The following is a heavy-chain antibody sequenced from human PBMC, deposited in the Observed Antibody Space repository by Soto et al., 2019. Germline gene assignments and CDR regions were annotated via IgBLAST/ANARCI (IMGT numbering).Heavy chain of an antibody. CDR1: GYSFTDYH. CDR2: INPKSVGT. V-gene: IGHV1-2*04. D-gene: IGHD2-8*01. Sequence: QVQLVQSGAEVKKPGASVRVSCKASGYSFTDYHIHWVRQAPGQVLEWLGRINPKSVGTSTAQKFQGWVTMTRDRSISTVYMELTRLRSDDTAVYFCARGHSTDCSTCVCSFFDTHEMDVWGQGPTVTVSS. CDR3: ARGHSTDCSTCVCSFFDTHEMDV. J-gene: IGHJ6*02.